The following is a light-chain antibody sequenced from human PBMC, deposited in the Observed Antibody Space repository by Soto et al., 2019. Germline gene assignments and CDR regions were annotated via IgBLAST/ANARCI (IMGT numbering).Light chain of an antibody. CDR2: GNT. J-gene: IGLJ2*01. V-gene: IGLV1-40*01. CDR1: RSNIGAGYD. Sequence: QSVLTQPPSVSGAPGQRVTISCTGSRSNIGAGYDVHWYQQLPGTAPKLLIDGNTNRPSGIPDRFSGSKSGTSASLTITGLDAEDEDDYCCQSTDINLCGVVFGGGTKLTVL. CDR3: QSTDINLCGVV.